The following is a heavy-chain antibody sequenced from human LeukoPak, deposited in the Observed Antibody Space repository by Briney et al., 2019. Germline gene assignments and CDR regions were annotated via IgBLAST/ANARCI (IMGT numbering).Heavy chain of an antibody. J-gene: IGHJ6*03. CDR3: ARSSGCSSTSCYMGGRCYYYYYMDV. CDR1: GYTFTGYY. V-gene: IGHV1-2*02. Sequence: GASVKVSCKASGYTFTGYYMHWVRQAPGQGLEWMGWINPNSGGTNYAQKFQGRVTMTRDTSISTAYMELSRLRSDDTAVYYCARSSGCSSTSCYMGGRCYYYYYMDVWGKGTTVTVSS. D-gene: IGHD2-2*02. CDR2: INPNSGGT.